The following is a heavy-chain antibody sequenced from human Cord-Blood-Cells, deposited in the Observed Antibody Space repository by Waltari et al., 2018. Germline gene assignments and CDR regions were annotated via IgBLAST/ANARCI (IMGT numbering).Heavy chain of an antibody. CDR3: AGRNWGWSAFDI. CDR2: MNPNSGNT. D-gene: IGHD7-27*01. J-gene: IGHJ3*02. Sequence: QVQLVQSGAEVKKPGASVKVSCKASGYTFTSYDINWVRQATGQGLEWMGSMNPNSGNTGYAQKFQGRVTITRNTSISTAYMELGSLRSEDTAVYYCAGRNWGWSAFDIWGQGTMVTVSS. CDR1: GYTFTSYD. V-gene: IGHV1-8*03.